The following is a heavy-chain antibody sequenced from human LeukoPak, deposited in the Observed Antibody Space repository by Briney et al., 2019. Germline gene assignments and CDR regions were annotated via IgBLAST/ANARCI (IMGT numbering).Heavy chain of an antibody. CDR3: ARDYDYSNYSPLLYYGMDV. D-gene: IGHD4-4*01. CDR1: GYTFTSYG. J-gene: IGHJ6*02. V-gene: IGHV1-18*01. Sequence: ASVKVSCKASGYTFTSYGISWVRQAPGQGLEWMGWISAYNGNTNYAQKLQGRVTMTTDTSTSTAYMELRSLRSDDTAVYYCARDYDYSNYSPLLYYGMDVWGQGTTVTVSS. CDR2: ISAYNGNT.